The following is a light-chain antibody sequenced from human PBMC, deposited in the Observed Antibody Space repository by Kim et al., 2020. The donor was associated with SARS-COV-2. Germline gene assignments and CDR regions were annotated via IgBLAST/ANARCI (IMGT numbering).Light chain of an antibody. J-gene: IGKJ2*03. Sequence: DIQMTQSPSTLSASVGDRVTITCRASQSIGTWLAWYQQKPGKAPKLLIYKASTLESGVPSRFSGSGSGTEFTLTISSLQPDDFATYYCQQFSSYSYSFGQGTKLEI. V-gene: IGKV1-5*03. CDR3: QQFSSYSYS. CDR2: KAS. CDR1: QSIGTW.